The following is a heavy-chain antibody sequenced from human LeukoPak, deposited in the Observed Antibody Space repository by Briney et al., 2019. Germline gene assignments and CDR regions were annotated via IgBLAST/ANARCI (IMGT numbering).Heavy chain of an antibody. Sequence: ASVKVSCKASGYTFTSYGISWVRQAPGQGLDWMGWISAYNGNTNYAQKLQGRVTMTTDTSTSTAYMELRSLRSDDTAVYYCARGLISPGYYYYYYGMDVWGKGTTAAVSS. CDR2: ISAYNGNT. CDR1: GYTFTSYG. CDR3: ARGLISPGYYYYYYGMDV. J-gene: IGHJ6*04. V-gene: IGHV1-18*04. D-gene: IGHD2-15*01.